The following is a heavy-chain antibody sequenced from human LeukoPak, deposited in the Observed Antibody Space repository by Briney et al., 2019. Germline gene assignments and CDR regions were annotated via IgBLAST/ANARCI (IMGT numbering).Heavy chain of an antibody. CDR1: GGSISSYY. V-gene: IGHV4-59*08. J-gene: IGHJ3*02. Sequence: SETLSLTCTVSGGSISSYYWSWIRQPPGKGLEWIGYIYYSGSTNYNPSLKSRVSISVDTSKNQFSLRLSSVTAADTAIYYCARDSGSYAFDIWGQGTMVTVSS. CDR2: IYYSGST. D-gene: IGHD1-26*01. CDR3: ARDSGSYAFDI.